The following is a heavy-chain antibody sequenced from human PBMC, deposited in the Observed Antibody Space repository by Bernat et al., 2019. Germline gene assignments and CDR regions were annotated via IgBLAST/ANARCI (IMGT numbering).Heavy chain of an antibody. D-gene: IGHD3-3*01. Sequence: EVLLLESGGDLVQPGESLRLSCAASGFTFSSYAMSWVRQAPEKGLEWVSVISGSDGSTYYADSVKGRFTISRDNSKNSLYLQMNSLRAEDTAVYYCARYTPAPSLNYDFWSGYWGAYYYYYMDVWGKGTTVTVSS. CDR3: ARYTPAPSLNYDFWSGYWGAYYYYYMDV. V-gene: IGHV3-23*01. CDR1: GFTFSSYA. J-gene: IGHJ6*03. CDR2: ISGSDGST.